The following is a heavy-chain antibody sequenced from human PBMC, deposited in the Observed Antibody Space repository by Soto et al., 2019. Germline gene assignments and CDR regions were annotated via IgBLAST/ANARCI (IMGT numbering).Heavy chain of an antibody. J-gene: IGHJ4*02. CDR2: SFYSGHS. CDR3: ATPYSDYGDY. CDR1: AASISIYY. D-gene: IGHD5-12*01. Sequence: PSETLSLTCTLSAASISIYYWGWIRQPPGKGLEWIGYSFYSGHSTYNTSLKSRVTVPVDTSKNQLSLKLSSVTAAATAVYYCATPYSDYGDYWGQATLVTVSS. V-gene: IGHV4-59*08.